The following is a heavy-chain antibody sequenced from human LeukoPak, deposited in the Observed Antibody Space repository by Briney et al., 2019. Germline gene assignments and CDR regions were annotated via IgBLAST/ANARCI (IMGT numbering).Heavy chain of an antibody. Sequence: GGSLRLACAASGFTFSSYAMRWVRQAPGKGLEWVSSISGSGDSTYYADSVKGRFTISRDNSKNTLYLQMNSLRAEDTALYYCADSNYWYPVDYWGQGTLVTVSS. V-gene: IGHV3-23*01. CDR1: GFTFSSYA. CDR2: ISGSGDST. J-gene: IGHJ4*02. D-gene: IGHD4-11*01. CDR3: ADSNYWYPVDY.